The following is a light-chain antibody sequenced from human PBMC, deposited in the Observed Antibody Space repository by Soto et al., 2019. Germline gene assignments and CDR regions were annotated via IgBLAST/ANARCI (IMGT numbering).Light chain of an antibody. J-gene: IGKJ2*01. CDR1: QSVSTTY. V-gene: IGKV3-20*01. CDR3: QHYGSSPPMYT. Sequence: EIVLTQSPGTLSLSPGERATLSCRASQSVSTTYLGWYQQKPGQAPRLLVYGTSRRATGIADRFSGSGSVTDFTLTISSLEPEDFAVYYCQHYGSSPPMYTFGQGTKLEIK. CDR2: GTS.